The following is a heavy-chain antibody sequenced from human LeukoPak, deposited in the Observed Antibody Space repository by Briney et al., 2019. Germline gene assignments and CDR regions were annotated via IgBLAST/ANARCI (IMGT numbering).Heavy chain of an antibody. V-gene: IGHV1-2*02. CDR2: INPNSGGT. CDR3: ARAYSSGWYQSGVYFDY. Sequence: ASVEVSCKASGYTFTGYYMHWVRQAPGQGLEWMGWINPNSGGTNYAQKFQGRVNMTRDTSISTAYMELSRLRSDDTAVYYCARAYSSGWYQSGVYFDYWGQGTLVTVSS. CDR1: GYTFTGYY. D-gene: IGHD6-19*01. J-gene: IGHJ4*02.